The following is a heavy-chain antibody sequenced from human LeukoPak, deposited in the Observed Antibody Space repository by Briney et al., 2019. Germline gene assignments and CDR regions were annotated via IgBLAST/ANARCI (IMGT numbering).Heavy chain of an antibody. D-gene: IGHD3-10*01. CDR2: FDPEDGET. Sequence: ASVKVSCKVSGHSLTELSMHWVRQAPGKGLEWMGGFDPEDGETIYAQKFQGRVTMTEDTSTDTAYMELSSLRSEDTAVYYCATAALPYYYGSGRGGDFDYWGQGTLVTVSS. J-gene: IGHJ4*02. CDR1: GHSLTELS. V-gene: IGHV1-24*01. CDR3: ATAALPYYYGSGRGGDFDY.